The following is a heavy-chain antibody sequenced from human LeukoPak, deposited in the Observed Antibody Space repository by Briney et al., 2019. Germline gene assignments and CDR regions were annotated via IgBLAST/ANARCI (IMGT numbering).Heavy chain of an antibody. D-gene: IGHD6-13*01. Sequence: PGGSLRLSCAASGITFSTYGMYWVRQAPGKGLEWVAVISHDGNNKYYADSVKGRFTISRDNSKNTLYLQMNSLRAEDAAVYYCAKDSSRSSWSFDYWGQGTLVTVSS. CDR3: AKDSSRSSWSFDY. V-gene: IGHV3-30*18. J-gene: IGHJ4*02. CDR2: ISHDGNNK. CDR1: GITFSTYG.